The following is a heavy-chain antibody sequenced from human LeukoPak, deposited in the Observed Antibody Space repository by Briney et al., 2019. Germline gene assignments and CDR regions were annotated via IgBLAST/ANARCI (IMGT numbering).Heavy chain of an antibody. CDR1: GFTFSSYG. CDR2: IWYDGSNK. V-gene: IGHV3-33*06. D-gene: IGHD3-10*01. CDR3: AKERVRGPYSYYFDY. J-gene: IGHJ4*02. Sequence: GGSLRLSCAASGFTFSSYGMHWVRQAPGKGLEWVAVIWYDGSNKYYADSVKGRFTISRDNSKNTLYLQMNSLRAEDTAVYYCAKERVRGPYSYYFDYWGQGTLVTVSS.